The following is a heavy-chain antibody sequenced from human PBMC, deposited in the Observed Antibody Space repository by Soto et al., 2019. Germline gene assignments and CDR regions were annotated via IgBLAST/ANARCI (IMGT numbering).Heavy chain of an antibody. D-gene: IGHD2-2*02. CDR1: GGSISSYY. CDR3: ARDRCSSTSCYIDY. CDR2: IYYSGST. Sequence: SETLSLTCTVSGGSISSYYWSWIRQPPGKGLEWIGYIYYSGSTNYNPSLKSRVTISVDTSKNQFSLKLSSVTAADTAVYYCARDRCSSTSCYIDYWGQGTLVTVSS. V-gene: IGHV4-59*01. J-gene: IGHJ4*02.